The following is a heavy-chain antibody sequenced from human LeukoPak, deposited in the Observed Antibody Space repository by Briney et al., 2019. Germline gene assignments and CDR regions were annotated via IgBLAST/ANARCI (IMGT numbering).Heavy chain of an antibody. D-gene: IGHD5/OR15-5a*01. CDR3: ARDSSEVRSPFSVCRNKYYGMGV. CDR1: GFIFNNFA. CDR2: VSFDGKKT. V-gene: IGHV3-30*04. J-gene: IGHJ6*02. Sequence: QPGGSLRLSCAASGFIFNNFAIHWVPQAPGKGPEWVSVVSFDGKKTFYADSVKGRFTISRDSSKSTVFLQMNRLTTEDTAIYYCARDSSEVRSPFSVCRNKYYGMGVWGRGTTVTVSS.